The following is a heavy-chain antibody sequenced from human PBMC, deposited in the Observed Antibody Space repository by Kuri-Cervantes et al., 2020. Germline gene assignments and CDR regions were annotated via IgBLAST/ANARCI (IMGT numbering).Heavy chain of an antibody. J-gene: IGHJ4*02. CDR3: ARRYSSGWSFDY. V-gene: IGHV1-46*01. CDR2: INPSGGST. D-gene: IGHD6-19*01. Sequence: ASVKVSCKASGYTFTSYYMHWVRQAPGQGLEWMGIINPSGGSTSYAQKFQGRVTMTRNTSISTAYMELSSLRSEDTAVYYCARRYSSGWSFDYWGQGTLVTVSS. CDR1: GYTFTSYY.